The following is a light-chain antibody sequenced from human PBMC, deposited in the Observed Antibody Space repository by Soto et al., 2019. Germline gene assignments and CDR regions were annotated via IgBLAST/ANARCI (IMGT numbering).Light chain of an antibody. CDR3: QQSYSTPTGT. V-gene: IGKV1-39*01. J-gene: IGKJ3*01. CDR1: QSISTY. Sequence: ITMTHSPSYLYTSVLDGVNITWISSQSISTYLIWYQQKPGKAPKLLIYATSSLQSGVQSRFSGSGSGTDFTLNISSLQPEDFATYYCQQSYSTPTGTVGPGTQVDI. CDR2: ATS.